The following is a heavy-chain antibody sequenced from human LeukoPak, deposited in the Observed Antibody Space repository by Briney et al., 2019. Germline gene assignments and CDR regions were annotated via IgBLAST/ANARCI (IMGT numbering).Heavy chain of an antibody. J-gene: IGHJ6*04. CDR2: INHSGST. Sequence: SETLSLTCAVYGGSFSGYYWSWIRQPPGKGLEWIGEINHSGSTNYNPSLKSRVTISVDTSKNQFSLKLSSVTAADTAVYYCARGGGTMVRGVMKCMDVWGKGTTVTVSS. D-gene: IGHD3-10*01. CDR1: GGSFSGYY. CDR3: ARGGGTMVRGVMKCMDV. V-gene: IGHV4-34*01.